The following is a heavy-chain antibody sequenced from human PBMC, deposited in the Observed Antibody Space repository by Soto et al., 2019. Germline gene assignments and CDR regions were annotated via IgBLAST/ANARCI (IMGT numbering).Heavy chain of an antibody. CDR2: IYPGDSDT. Sequence: GESLKISCKGSGNSFTTYWIGWVRQMPGKGLEWMGIIYPGDSDTRYSPSFQGQVTISADKSISTAYLQWSSLKASDTAMYYCARHYYHSSASHSDYWGQGTLVTVSS. J-gene: IGHJ4*02. V-gene: IGHV5-51*01. CDR3: ARHYYHSSASHSDY. D-gene: IGHD3-22*01. CDR1: GNSFTTYW.